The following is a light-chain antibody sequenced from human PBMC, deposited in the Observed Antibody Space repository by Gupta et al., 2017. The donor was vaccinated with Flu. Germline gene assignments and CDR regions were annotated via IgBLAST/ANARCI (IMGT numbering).Light chain of an antibody. CDR1: HNTSNW. CDR3: QHDNSSPWT. J-gene: IGKJ1*01. CDR2: TAY. Sequence: PSLSSAFIGDLVTTSRRARHNTSNWLGWHQQQPRNAPKLLNYTAYWLATGVPRSFRGSGCATEITLIISVQQHDDFANYYCQHDNSSPWTFGQGTKVEIK. V-gene: IGKV1-5*03.